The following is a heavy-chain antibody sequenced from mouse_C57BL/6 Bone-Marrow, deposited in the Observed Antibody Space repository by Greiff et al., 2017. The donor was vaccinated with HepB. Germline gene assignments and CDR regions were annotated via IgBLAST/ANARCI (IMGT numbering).Heavy chain of an antibody. J-gene: IGHJ3*01. CDR2: ISSGGDYI. CDR1: GFTFSSYA. V-gene: IGHV5-9-1*02. D-gene: IGHD3-2*02. Sequence: EVQRVESGEGLVKPGGSLKLSCAASGFTFSSYAMSWVRQTPEKRLEWVAYISSGGDYIYYADTVKGRFTIARDNARNTLYLQMSRLKSEDTAMYYCTRDSSGPFAYWGQGTLVTVSA. CDR3: TRDSSGPFAY.